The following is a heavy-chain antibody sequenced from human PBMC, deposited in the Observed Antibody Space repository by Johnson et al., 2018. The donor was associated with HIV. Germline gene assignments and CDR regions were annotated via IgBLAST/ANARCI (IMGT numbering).Heavy chain of an antibody. V-gene: IGHV3-33*06. CDR1: GFTFDVYD. CDR2: IWYDGSNK. Sequence: QVQVVESGGGLLQPGRSLRLSCAASGFTFDVYDMHWVRQAPGKGLEWVAVIWYDGSNKYYADSVKGRFTISRDNSKNTLYLQMNSLRAEDTAVYYCAKQLYDLNYDFWSGYPIWGQGTMVTVSS. J-gene: IGHJ3*02. CDR3: AKQLYDLNYDFWSGYPI. D-gene: IGHD3-3*01.